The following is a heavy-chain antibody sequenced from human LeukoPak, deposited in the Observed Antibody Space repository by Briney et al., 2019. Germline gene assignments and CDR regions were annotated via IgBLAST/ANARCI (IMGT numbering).Heavy chain of an antibody. CDR1: GFTFSSYA. V-gene: IGHV3-23*01. CDR3: ARTNVDTAMFRLLDY. D-gene: IGHD5-18*01. Sequence: GGSLRLSCAASGFTFSSYAMSWVRQAPGKGLEWVSAISGSGGSTYYADSVKGRFTISRDNSKNTLYLQMNSLRAEDTAVYYCARTNVDTAMFRLLDYWGQGTLVTVSS. J-gene: IGHJ4*02. CDR2: ISGSGGST.